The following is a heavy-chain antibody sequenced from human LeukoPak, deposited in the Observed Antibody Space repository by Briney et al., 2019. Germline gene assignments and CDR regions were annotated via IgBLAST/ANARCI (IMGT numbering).Heavy chain of an antibody. CDR2: IDRDGSRI. J-gene: IGHJ4*02. CDR3: VRGNDYGGPHY. Sequence: QPGGSLRLSCAVSGFPFSSYWMHWVRQAPGKGLVWVSRIDRDGSRINYADSVKGRFTISRDNGKNTLFQQMNSLRAEDAAVYYCVRGNDYGGPHYWGQGTLVTVSS. CDR1: GFPFSSYW. V-gene: IGHV3-74*01. D-gene: IGHD4-23*01.